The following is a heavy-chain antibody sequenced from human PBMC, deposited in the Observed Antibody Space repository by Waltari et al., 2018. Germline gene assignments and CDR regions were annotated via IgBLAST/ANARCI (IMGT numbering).Heavy chain of an antibody. CDR3: ARRVLITMIVVVKDAFDI. D-gene: IGHD3-22*01. CDR1: GYSISSGYY. J-gene: IGHJ3*02. V-gene: IGHV4-38-2*01. CDR2: IYHSGST. Sequence: QVQLQESGPGLVKPSETLSLTCAVSGYSISSGYYWGWIRQPPGKGLEWIGSIYHSGSTSYNPSLKSRVTISVDTSKNQFSLKLSSVTAADTAVYYCARRVLITMIVVVKDAFDIWGQGTMVTVSS.